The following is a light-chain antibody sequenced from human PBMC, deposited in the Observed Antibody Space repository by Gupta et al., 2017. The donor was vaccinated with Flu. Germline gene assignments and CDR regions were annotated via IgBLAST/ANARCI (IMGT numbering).Light chain of an antibody. CDR3: QVWDDNSDQMV. CDR1: NIGTDS. Sequence: SYVLPQPPSVSVAPGQTATTTCGGNNIGTDSVHWYQQKSGQAPVLVLYDDSDRPSGIPERFSGSNSGDTATLTISRVEAGDEAAYYCQVWDDNSDQMVFGGGTKLAVL. CDR2: DDS. V-gene: IGLV3-21*02. J-gene: IGLJ3*02.